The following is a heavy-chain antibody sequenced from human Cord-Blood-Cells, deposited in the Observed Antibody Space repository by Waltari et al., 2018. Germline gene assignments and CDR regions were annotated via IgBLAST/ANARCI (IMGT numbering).Heavy chain of an antibody. CDR3: ARDSAT. CDR2: IYTSGST. Sequence: QVQLQESGPGLVKPSQTLSLTCTVSGGSISSGSYYWSWSRQPAGKGLEWIGYIYTSGSTNYNPSLKSRVTISVDTSKNQFSLKLSSVTAADTAVYYCARDSATWGQGTLVTVSS. J-gene: IGHJ5*02. CDR1: GGSISSGSYY. V-gene: IGHV4-61*09. D-gene: IGHD3-10*01.